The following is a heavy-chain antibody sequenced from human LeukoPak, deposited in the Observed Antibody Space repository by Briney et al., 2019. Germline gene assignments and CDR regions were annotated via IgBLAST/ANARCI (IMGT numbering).Heavy chain of an antibody. V-gene: IGHV3-30*03. CDR1: GFTFDDYA. D-gene: IGHD3-10*01. CDR2: ISYDGSNK. Sequence: PGGSLRLSCAASGFTFDDYAMHWVRQAPGKGLEWVAVISYDGSNKYYADSVKGRFTISRDNSKNTLYLQMNSLRAEDTAVYYCALLEGAFDIWGQGTMVTVSS. J-gene: IGHJ3*02. CDR3: ALLEGAFDI.